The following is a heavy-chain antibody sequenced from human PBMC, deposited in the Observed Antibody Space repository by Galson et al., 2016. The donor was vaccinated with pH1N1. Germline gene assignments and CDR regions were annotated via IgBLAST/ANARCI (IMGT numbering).Heavy chain of an antibody. J-gene: IGHJ4*02. CDR1: GFTLGDFY. CDR3: TRENHNKSDY. V-gene: IGHV3-72*01. CDR2: ITKRPEGYTT. D-gene: IGHD2/OR15-2a*01. Sequence: SLRLSCAASGFTLGDFYMDWVRQAPGKGLEWVGRITKRPEGYTTQYAASVRGRFIISRGDSKDLLYLQMNSLTTEDTAVYYCTRENHNKSDYCGQGTLVTVSS.